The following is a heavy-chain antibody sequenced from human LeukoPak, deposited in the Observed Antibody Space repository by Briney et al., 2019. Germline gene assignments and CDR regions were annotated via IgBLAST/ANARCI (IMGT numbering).Heavy chain of an antibody. CDR3: ARVRYYDSSGLYDFDY. CDR2: ISSNGGST. CDR1: GFTFSSYA. V-gene: IGHV3-64*01. Sequence: PGGSLRLSCAASGFTFSSYAMHWVRQAPGKGLEYVSAISSNGGSTYYANSVKGRFTISRDNSKNTLYLQMGSLRAEDMAVYYCARVRYYDSSGLYDFDYWGQGTLVTVSS. D-gene: IGHD3-22*01. J-gene: IGHJ4*02.